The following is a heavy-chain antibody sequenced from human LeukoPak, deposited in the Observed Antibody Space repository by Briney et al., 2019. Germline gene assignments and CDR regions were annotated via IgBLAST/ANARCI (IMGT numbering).Heavy chain of an antibody. CDR1: GFSFRDAW. D-gene: IGHD1-1*01. CDR3: ASEYWYRHNS. Sequence: PGGSLRLSCVVSGFSFRDAWLTWVRQAPGKGLEWVGHIERTADGGTTVYAAPVRGRFSISRDDSENTVYLQMTNLKTEDTGVYYCASEYWYRHNSWGQGTLVTVSS. V-gene: IGHV3-15*04. CDR2: IERTADGGTT. J-gene: IGHJ5*02.